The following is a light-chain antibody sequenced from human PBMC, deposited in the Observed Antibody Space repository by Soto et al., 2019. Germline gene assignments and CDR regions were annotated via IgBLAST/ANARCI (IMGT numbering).Light chain of an antibody. Sequence: EIVVTQSPAILSLSPGERATLSCRASQSVSTYVAWFQHKLGQAPRLLIYDASYRAIGVPARFSGGGSGTEFTLTISSLQSEDFAVYYCQQYNNWPRITFGQGTRLEIK. CDR3: QQYNNWPRIT. CDR2: DAS. V-gene: IGKV3-11*01. J-gene: IGKJ5*01. CDR1: QSVSTY.